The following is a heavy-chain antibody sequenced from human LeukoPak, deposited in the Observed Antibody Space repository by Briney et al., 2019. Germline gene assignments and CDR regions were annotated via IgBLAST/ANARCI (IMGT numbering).Heavy chain of an antibody. CDR3: VYLAVT. Sequence: RGTLRLYCSASGFTFSSYAMHWVRQAPGKGLEYVSAISSNGGSTYYADSVEGRFTISRDNSKNTLYLQMSSLRAEDTAGYYCVYLAVTWGQGTLVTVSS. CDR1: GFTFSSYA. CDR2: ISSNGGST. D-gene: IGHD6-19*01. V-gene: IGHV3-64D*06. J-gene: IGHJ5*02.